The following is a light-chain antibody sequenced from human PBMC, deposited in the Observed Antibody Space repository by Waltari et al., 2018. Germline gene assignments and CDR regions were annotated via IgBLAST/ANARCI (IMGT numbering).Light chain of an antibody. J-gene: IGKJ1*01. Sequence: DIVMTQSPFSLPVTLGAPASISCSSSHSILHRNVNNYLAGYLQKPGQSPQLLIDLGANRASGVPDRFSASGSGTDFTLKISRGEAEDVGVYYCMQSLLALWTFGQGTKVEIK. CDR1: HSILHRNVNNY. V-gene: IGKV2-28*01. CDR2: LGA. CDR3: MQSLLALWT.